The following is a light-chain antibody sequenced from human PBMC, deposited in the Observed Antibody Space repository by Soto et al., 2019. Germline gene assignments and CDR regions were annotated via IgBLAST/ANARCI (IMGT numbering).Light chain of an antibody. J-gene: IGKJ4*01. CDR3: QEYKSAPLT. Sequence: DIQMTQSPSSLSASVGDRVTITCRASQGISRYLAWYQHKPGKLPKLLIYAASTLQSGVPSRFSGSGSGTDFTLTISSLQPEDVATYYCQEYKSAPLTFGGGTKVDI. CDR2: AAS. CDR1: QGISRY. V-gene: IGKV1-27*01.